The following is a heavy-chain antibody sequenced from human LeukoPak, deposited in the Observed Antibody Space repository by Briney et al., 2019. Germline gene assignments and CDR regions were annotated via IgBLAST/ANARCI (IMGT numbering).Heavy chain of an antibody. Sequence: ASVKASCKASGYTFTSYYMHWVRQAPGQGLEWMGIINPSGGSTSYAQKFQGRATMTRDTSTSTVYMELSSLRSEDTAVYYCATLIYYYDSSGSSFDYWCQGTLVTVSS. J-gene: IGHJ4*02. CDR1: GYTFTSYY. D-gene: IGHD3-22*01. CDR2: INPSGGST. V-gene: IGHV1-46*01. CDR3: ATLIYYYDSSGSSFDY.